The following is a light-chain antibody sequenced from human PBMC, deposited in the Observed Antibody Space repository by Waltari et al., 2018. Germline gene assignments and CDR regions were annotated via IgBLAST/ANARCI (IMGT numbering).Light chain of an antibody. J-gene: IGKJ1*01. CDR1: QSVLDISKKRNY. Sequence: DIVMTQSPDSLAVSLGERATIFCKSSQSVLDISKKRNYLAWFQQRPGQPPQVLLYWAFRRDPGVPDPFRGSGSGTDFTLTISSLQAEDAAFYYCQQYYIPPWTFGQGTKVEI. CDR3: QQYYIPPWT. CDR2: WAF. V-gene: IGKV4-1*01.